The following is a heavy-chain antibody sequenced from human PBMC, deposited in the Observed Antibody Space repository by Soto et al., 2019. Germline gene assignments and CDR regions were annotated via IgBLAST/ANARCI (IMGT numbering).Heavy chain of an antibody. CDR3: ARRSVFGYFYAMDV. CDR2: IYDSETT. V-gene: IGHV4-39*01. D-gene: IGHD3-16*01. J-gene: IGHJ6*02. Sequence: PSETLSLTCTVSGGSISSISYYWGWIRQPPGMGLEWIGSIYDSETTYYNPSLKSRVTISVDTSKNQFSLKLSSVTAADTAVYYCARRSVFGYFYAMDVWGQGTTVTVSS. CDR1: GGSISSISYY.